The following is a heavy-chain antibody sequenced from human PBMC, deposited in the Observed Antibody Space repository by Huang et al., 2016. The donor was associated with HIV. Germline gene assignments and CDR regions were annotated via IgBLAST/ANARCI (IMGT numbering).Heavy chain of an antibody. CDR2: INHRESN. CDR1: GGSFSGYY. V-gene: IGHV4-34*01. Sequence: QVQLQQWGAGLLRPSETLSLNCAVYGGSFSGYYGTWIRQPPGKGLGWIGEINHRESNKYNPSRKSRVTISVDTSRNQFSLTLTSVTAADTAVYYCARGQGGYYYYYMDVWGKGTTVTVSS. J-gene: IGHJ6*03. CDR3: ARGQGGYYYYYMDV.